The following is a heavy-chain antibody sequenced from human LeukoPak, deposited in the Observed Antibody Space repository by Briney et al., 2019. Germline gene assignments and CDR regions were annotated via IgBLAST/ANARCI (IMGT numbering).Heavy chain of an antibody. CDR3: AKVAHYYYDSSVAFGRGGFDY. D-gene: IGHD3-22*01. CDR1: GFTFSSYW. J-gene: IGHJ4*02. V-gene: IGHV3-7*01. CDR2: IKQDGSEK. Sequence: GGSLRLSCAASGFTFSSYWMSWVRQAPGKGLEWVANIKQDGSEKYYVDSVKGRFTISRDNSKNTLYLQMNSLRAEDTAVYYCAKVAHYYYDSSVAFGRGGFDYWGQGTLVTVSS.